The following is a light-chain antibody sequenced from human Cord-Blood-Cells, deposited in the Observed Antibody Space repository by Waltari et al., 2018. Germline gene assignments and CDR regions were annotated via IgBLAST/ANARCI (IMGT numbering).Light chain of an antibody. CDR3: QQYNNWPPYT. V-gene: IGKV3-15*01. J-gene: IGKJ2*01. CDR1: QSVSSN. Sequence: EIVMTQSPATLSVSPGERATLSCRASQSVSSNLAWYQQKPGQAPRLLIYGASTRVTGIPARFSGSVSGTECTLTISSLQSEDFAVYYCQQYNNWPPYTFGQGTKLEIK. CDR2: GAS.